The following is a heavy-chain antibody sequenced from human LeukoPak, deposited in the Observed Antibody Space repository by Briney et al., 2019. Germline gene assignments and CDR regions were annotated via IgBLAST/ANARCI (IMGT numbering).Heavy chain of an antibody. CDR3: AKDPSSSWYSAFDI. V-gene: IGHV3-21*01. CDR2: ISSSSSYI. J-gene: IGHJ3*02. CDR1: GFTFSSYS. D-gene: IGHD6-13*01. Sequence: GGSLRLSCAASGFTFSSYSMNWVRQAPGKGLEWVSSISSSSSYIYYADSVKGRFTISRDNAKNSLYLQMNSLRAEDTAVYYCAKDPSSSWYSAFDIWGQGTMVTVSS.